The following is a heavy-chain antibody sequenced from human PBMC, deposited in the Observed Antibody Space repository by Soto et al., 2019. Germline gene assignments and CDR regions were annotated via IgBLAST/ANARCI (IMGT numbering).Heavy chain of an antibody. CDR2: IIPIFGTA. Sequence: SAKVSCKASGGTFSSYAISWVRQAPGQGLEWMGGIIPIFGTANYAQKFQGRVTITADESTSTAYTELSSLRSEDTAVYYCARGNVGATPLYYYGMDVWGQGTTVTVSS. CDR1: GGTFSSYA. CDR3: ARGNVGATPLYYYGMDV. J-gene: IGHJ6*02. D-gene: IGHD1-26*01. V-gene: IGHV1-69*13.